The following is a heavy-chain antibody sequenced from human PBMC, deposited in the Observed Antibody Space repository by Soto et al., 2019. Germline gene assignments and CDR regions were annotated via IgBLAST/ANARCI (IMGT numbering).Heavy chain of an antibody. CDR1: GFTFSSYA. V-gene: IGHV3-30*04. D-gene: IGHD2-2*01. Sequence: QVQLVESGGGVVQPGRSLRLSCAASGFTFSSYAMHWVRQAPGKGLEWVAVISYDGSNKYYADSVKGRFTISRDNSKNKLYLQMNSLRAEDTAVYYCAREEIVVVPAALYYYYGMDVWGQGTTVTVSS. CDR2: ISYDGSNK. CDR3: AREEIVVVPAALYYYYGMDV. J-gene: IGHJ6*02.